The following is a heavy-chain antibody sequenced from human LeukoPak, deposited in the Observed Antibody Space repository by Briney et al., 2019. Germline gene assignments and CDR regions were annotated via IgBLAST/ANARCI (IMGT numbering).Heavy chain of an antibody. CDR2: IKLDGSEK. J-gene: IGHJ4*02. CDR1: GFTFSSFW. V-gene: IGHV3-7*01. D-gene: IGHD3-22*01. CDR3: ARARNYYDSSGYLDC. Sequence: GGSLRLSCAASGFTFSSFWMTWVRQAPGKGLEWVANIKLDGSEKYYVDSVKGRFTVSRDNAKNSLYLQMNSLRAEDTAVYYCARARNYYDSSGYLDCWGQGTQVTVSS.